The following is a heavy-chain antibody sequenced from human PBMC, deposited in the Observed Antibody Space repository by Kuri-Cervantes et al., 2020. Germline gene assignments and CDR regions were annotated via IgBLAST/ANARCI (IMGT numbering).Heavy chain of an antibody. Sequence: GESLKISCAASGFTFSSYAMHWVRQAPGKGLEWVAVISYDGSNKYYADSVKGRFTISRDNAKNSLYLQMNSLRAEDTALYYCAKDHDYGYHQNSVYFDYRGQEPWSPSPQ. J-gene: IGHJ4*01. CDR3: AKDHDYGYHQNSVYFDY. CDR1: GFTFSSYA. D-gene: IGHD5-18*01. CDR2: ISYDGSNK. V-gene: IGHV3-30-3*01.